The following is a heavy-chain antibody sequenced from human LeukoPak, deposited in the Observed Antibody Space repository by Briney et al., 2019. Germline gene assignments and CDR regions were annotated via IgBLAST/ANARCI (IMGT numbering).Heavy chain of an antibody. CDR2: INPNSGGT. CDR3: AREAIAARRRGFHY. Sequence: GASVKVSCKASGYTFTGYYMHWVRQAPGPGLEWMGWINPNSGGTNYAQKFQGRVTMTRDTSISTAYMELSRLRSDDTAVYYCAREAIAARRRGFHYWGQGTRVTVSS. J-gene: IGHJ4*02. V-gene: IGHV1-2*02. CDR1: GYTFTGYY. D-gene: IGHD6-6*01.